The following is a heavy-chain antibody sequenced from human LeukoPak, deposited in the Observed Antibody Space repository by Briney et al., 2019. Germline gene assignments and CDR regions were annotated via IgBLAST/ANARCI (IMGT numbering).Heavy chain of an antibody. CDR3: ARVCDIVATIEGGWFDP. V-gene: IGHV4-34*01. CDR2: INHSGST. D-gene: IGHD5-12*01. CDR1: GGSFSGYY. J-gene: IGHJ5*02. Sequence: SETLSLTCAVYGGSFSGYYWSWIRQPPGKGLEWIGEINHSGSTSYNPSLKSRVTISVDMSKNQFSLKLSSVTAADTAVYYCARVCDIVATIEGGWFDPWGQGTLVTVSS.